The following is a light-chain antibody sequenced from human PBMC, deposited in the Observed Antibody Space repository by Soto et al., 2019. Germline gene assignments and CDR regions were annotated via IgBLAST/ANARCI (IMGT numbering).Light chain of an antibody. V-gene: IGLV2-14*01. CDR3: SSYTITTALV. CDR2: EVS. Sequence: QSALTQPPSASGSPGQSVTISCTGTSSDVGGYNYVSWYQQHPGKAPKLMIYEVSKRPSGVSNRFSGSKSGNTASLTISGLQAEDEADYYCSSYTITTALVFGTGTKVTVL. CDR1: SSDVGGYNY. J-gene: IGLJ1*01.